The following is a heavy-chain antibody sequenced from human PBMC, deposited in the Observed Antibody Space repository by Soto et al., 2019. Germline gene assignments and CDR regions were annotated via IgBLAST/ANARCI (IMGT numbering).Heavy chain of an antibody. CDR1: VGPLSSYA. CDR2: IIPIFGTA. D-gene: IGHD6-19*01. J-gene: IGHJ5*02. Sequence: SVKVSWKASVGPLSSYAISLVRQAPGQGLEWMGGIIPIFGTANYAQKFQGRVTITADESTSTAYMELSSLRSEDTAVYYCARDSSGRGWFDPWGQGTLVTVSS. CDR3: ARDSSGRGWFDP. V-gene: IGHV1-69*13.